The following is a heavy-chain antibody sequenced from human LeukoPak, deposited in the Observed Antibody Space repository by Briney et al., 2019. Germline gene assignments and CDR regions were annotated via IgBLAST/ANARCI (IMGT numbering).Heavy chain of an antibody. Sequence: GGSLRLSCAASGFTFSSYSMNWVRQAPGKGLEWVSSISSSSSYIYYADSVKGRFTISRDNAKNSLYLQMNSLRAEDTAVYYYAPAASYYDFWSGYSWGQGTLVTVSS. D-gene: IGHD3-3*01. V-gene: IGHV3-21*01. CDR1: GFTFSSYS. CDR2: ISSSSSYI. CDR3: APAASYYDFWSGYS. J-gene: IGHJ5*02.